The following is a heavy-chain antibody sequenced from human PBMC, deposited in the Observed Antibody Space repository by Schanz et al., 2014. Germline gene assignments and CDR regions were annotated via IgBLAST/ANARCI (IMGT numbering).Heavy chain of an antibody. D-gene: IGHD3-10*01. J-gene: IGHJ4*02. V-gene: IGHV3-7*01. Sequence: EVQLVESGGGLVQPGGSLRLSCAVSGFTFSDHWMSWVRQPPGKGLEWVANIKGDSSEKNYVDSVKGRFTLSRDNAKKTMDLQMNSLRAEDTAVYYCAKVGLYYYGSGFDYWGQGTLVTVSS. CDR1: GFTFSDHW. CDR2: IKGDSSEK. CDR3: AKVGLYYYGSGFDY.